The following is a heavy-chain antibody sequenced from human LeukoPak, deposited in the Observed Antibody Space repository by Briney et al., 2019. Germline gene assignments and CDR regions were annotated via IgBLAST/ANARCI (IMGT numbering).Heavy chain of an antibody. CDR1: GFTFRTYD. Sequence: GGSLRLSCAASGFTFRTYDMHWVRQAPGKGLEWVAFLRYDGSNKYYADSVKGRFTISRDNSKNTLYLQMNSLRAEDTAVYYCAKEYDILTGYYAFDIWGQGTMVTVSS. V-gene: IGHV3-30*02. CDR3: AKEYDILTGYYAFDI. J-gene: IGHJ3*02. D-gene: IGHD3-9*01. CDR2: LRYDGSNK.